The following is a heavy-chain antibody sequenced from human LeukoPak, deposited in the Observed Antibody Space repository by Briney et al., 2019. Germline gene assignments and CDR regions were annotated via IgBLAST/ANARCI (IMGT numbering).Heavy chain of an antibody. CDR3: ARGRGSSSKGLGGY. J-gene: IGHJ4*02. V-gene: IGHV4-39*07. CDR1: GGSISSSSYY. D-gene: IGHD6-6*01. CDR2: IYYSGST. Sequence: SETLSLTCTVSGGSISSSSYYWGWIRQPPGKGLEWIGSIYYSGSTNYNPSLKSRVTISVDTSKNQFSLKLSSVTAADTAVYYCARGRGSSSKGLGGYWGQGTLVTVSS.